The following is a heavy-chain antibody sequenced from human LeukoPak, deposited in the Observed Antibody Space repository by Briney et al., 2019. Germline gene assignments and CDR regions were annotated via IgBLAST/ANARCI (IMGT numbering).Heavy chain of an antibody. Sequence: SETLSPTCTVSNGSISSYYWSWIRQPAGKGLEWIGRIHASGSTNYNPSLKSRVTMSVDTPKNQFSLKLSSVTAADTAIYFCARGDRAVAGAWGWFDPWGQGTLVTVSS. V-gene: IGHV4-4*07. D-gene: IGHD6-19*01. CDR2: IHASGST. J-gene: IGHJ5*02. CDR1: NGSISSYY. CDR3: ARGDRAVAGAWGWFDP.